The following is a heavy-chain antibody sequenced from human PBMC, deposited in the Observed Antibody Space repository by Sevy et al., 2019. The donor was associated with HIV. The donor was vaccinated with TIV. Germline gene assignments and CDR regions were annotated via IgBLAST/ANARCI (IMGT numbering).Heavy chain of an antibody. J-gene: IGHJ3*02. CDR2: ISYDGSNK. V-gene: IGHV3-30*19. CDR1: GFTFSKYG. CDR3: ARDRRDEYSSSWYGEGAFDI. Sequence: GGSLRLSCAASGFTFSKYGMHWVRQAPGKGLEWVAVISYDGSNKYYADSVKGRFTISRDNSKNTLYLQMNSLRAEDTAVYYCARDRRDEYSSSWYGEGAFDIWGQGTMVTVSS. D-gene: IGHD6-13*01.